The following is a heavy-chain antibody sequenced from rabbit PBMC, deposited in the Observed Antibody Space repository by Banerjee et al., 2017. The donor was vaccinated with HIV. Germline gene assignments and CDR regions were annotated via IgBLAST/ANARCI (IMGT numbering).Heavy chain of an antibody. J-gene: IGHJ6*01. Sequence: QSLEESGGDLVKPEGSLTLTCTASGFSFSNGYVMCWVRQAPGKGLEWIACINTSSGSTVYATWAKGRFTISRTSSTTVSLQMTSLTAADTATYFCARTHYSGASYFWLWGPGTLVTVS. CDR1: GFSFSNGYV. D-gene: IGHD8-1*01. CDR3: ARTHYSGASYFWL. CDR2: INTSSGST. V-gene: IGHV1S40*01.